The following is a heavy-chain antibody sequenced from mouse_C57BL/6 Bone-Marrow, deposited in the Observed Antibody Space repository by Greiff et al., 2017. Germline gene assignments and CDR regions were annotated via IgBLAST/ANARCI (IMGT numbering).Heavy chain of an antibody. CDR3: ARGGGHRFAY. J-gene: IGHJ3*01. CDR2: IDPSDSYT. V-gene: IGHV1-69*01. Sequence: QVQLQQPGAELVMPGASVKLSCKASGYTFTSSWMHWVKQRPGQGLEWIGEIDPSDSYTNYNQKFKGKSTLTVDKSSSTAYMQLSSLTSEDSAVYYCARGGGHRFAYWGQGTLVTVSA. CDR1: GYTFTSSW.